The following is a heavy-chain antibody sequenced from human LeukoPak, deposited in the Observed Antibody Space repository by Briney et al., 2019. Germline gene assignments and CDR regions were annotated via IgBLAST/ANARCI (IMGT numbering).Heavy chain of an antibody. V-gene: IGHV1-18*01. CDR1: GYTFTNFG. Sequence: ASVTVSCKASGYTFTNFGISWVRQAPGQGFEWMGWSSAYNGYTKYAQKFQGRVTMTTDTSTSTAYMEIRSRRSDDTAVLYCTRDLVTYTSSGAIFFGYWGQGTLVTVSS. CDR3: TRDLVTYTSSGAIFFGY. J-gene: IGHJ4*02. D-gene: IGHD3-9*01. CDR2: SSAYNGYT.